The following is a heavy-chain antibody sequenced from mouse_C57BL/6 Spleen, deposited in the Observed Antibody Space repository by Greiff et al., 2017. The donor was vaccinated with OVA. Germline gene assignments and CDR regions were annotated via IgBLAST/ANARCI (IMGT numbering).Heavy chain of an antibody. CDR1: GFTFSSYA. CDR2: ISSGGDYI. J-gene: IGHJ4*01. CDR3: TREGIYGNYYAMDY. V-gene: IGHV5-9-1*02. D-gene: IGHD2-1*01. Sequence: EVKLMESGEGLVKPGGSLKLSCAASGFTFSSYAMSWVRQTPEKRLEWVAYISSGGDYIYYADTVKGRFTISRDNARNTLYLQMSSLKSEDTAMYYCTREGIYGNYYAMDYWGQGTSVTVSS.